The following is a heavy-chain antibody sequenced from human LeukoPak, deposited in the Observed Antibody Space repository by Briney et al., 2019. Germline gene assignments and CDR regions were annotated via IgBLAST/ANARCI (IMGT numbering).Heavy chain of an antibody. CDR2: INHSGST. Sequence: SETLSLTCAVYGGSFSGYYWSWIRQPPGKGQEWIGEINHSGSTNYNPSLKSRVTISVDTSKNQFSLKLSSVTAADTAVYYCARGGVGYYYDSSGYRAGYFQHWGQGTLVTVSS. CDR1: GGSFSGYY. CDR3: ARGGVGYYYDSSGYRAGYFQH. V-gene: IGHV4-34*01. D-gene: IGHD3-22*01. J-gene: IGHJ1*01.